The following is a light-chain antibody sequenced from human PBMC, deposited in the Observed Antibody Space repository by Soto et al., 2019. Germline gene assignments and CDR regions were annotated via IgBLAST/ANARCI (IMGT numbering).Light chain of an antibody. CDR2: DDD. CDR3: QVRDSSSDHMV. J-gene: IGLJ3*02. V-gene: IGLV3-21*02. CDR1: NIGNKS. Sequence: SYELTQPPSVSVAAGQTASITCGGSNIGNKSVHWYQQRPGQAPVVVVYDDDIRPSGIPERFSGSNSGNTATLSISRVGAGDEADYYCQVRDSSSDHMVFGGGTKVTVL.